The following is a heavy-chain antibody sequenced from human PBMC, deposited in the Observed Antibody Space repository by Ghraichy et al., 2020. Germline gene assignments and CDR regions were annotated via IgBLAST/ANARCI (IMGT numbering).Heavy chain of an antibody. CDR2: LSGGGGST. J-gene: IGHJ4*02. CDR1: GFTFSSYA. V-gene: IGHV3-23*01. D-gene: IGHD2-2*01. CDR3: AKPITSLAAMGVDY. Sequence: GESLNISCAASGFTFSSYAMSWVRQAPGKGLEWVSGLSGGGGSTYYADSVKGRFTISRDNLRNTLFLQMNSLRVEDTAVYYCAKPITSLAAMGVDYWGQGALVTVSS.